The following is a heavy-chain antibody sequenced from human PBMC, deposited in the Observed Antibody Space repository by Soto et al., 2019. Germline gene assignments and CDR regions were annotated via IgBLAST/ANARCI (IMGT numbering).Heavy chain of an antibody. CDR2: IKQDGSEK. J-gene: IGHJ6*02. V-gene: IGHV3-7*01. CDR1: GFTFSSYW. CDR3: ARDTVGATGGNYYYGMDV. D-gene: IGHD1-26*01. Sequence: GGSLRLSCAASGFTFSSYWMSWVRQAPGKGLEWVANIKQDGSEKYSVDSVKGRFTISRENAKNSLYLQMNSLRAEDTAVYYCARDTVGATGGNYYYGMDVWGQGTTVTVSS.